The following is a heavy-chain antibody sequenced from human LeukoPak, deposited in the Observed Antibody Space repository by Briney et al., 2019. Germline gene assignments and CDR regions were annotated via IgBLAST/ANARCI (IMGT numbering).Heavy chain of an antibody. J-gene: IGHJ1*01. D-gene: IGHD2-2*01. V-gene: IGHV4-59*08. CDR3: ARHSCTSSSSCSAYFQH. CDR1: GGPISSYF. Sequence: SETLSLTCTVSGGPISSYFWSWIRQPPGKGLEWIGYIYYSGSTNYSPSLKSRVTISVDTSKNQFSLKLSSVTAADTAVYYCARHSCTSSSSCSAYFQHWGQGTLVTVSS. CDR2: IYYSGST.